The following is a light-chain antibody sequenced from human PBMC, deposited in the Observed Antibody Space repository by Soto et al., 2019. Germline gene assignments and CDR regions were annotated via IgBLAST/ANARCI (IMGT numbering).Light chain of an antibody. V-gene: IGKV3-11*01. CDR2: EAS. J-gene: IGKJ1*01. Sequence: ESVLTQSPGTLSLAQGDRXPLXFRASRSVTTFLAWYQQRPGQAPRLLISEASNRAAGIPARFSGSGSGTDFTLTISSLEPEDFAVYYCQQSHNWPRTFGQGTKVDNK. CDR1: RSVTTF. CDR3: QQSHNWPRT.